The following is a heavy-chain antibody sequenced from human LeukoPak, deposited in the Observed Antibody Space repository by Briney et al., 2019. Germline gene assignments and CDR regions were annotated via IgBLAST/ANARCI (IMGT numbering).Heavy chain of an antibody. D-gene: IGHD2-15*01. Sequence: ASVKVSCKASGYTFTGYYIHWVRQAPGQGLEWMAWINPNTGDTSYAQRFQGRVTMTRDTSVNTAYMELSRLRSDDTAVYFCAREESFSGGSQSLDYWGQGTLVTVSS. CDR2: INPNTGDT. CDR1: GYTFTGYY. J-gene: IGHJ4*02. CDR3: AREESFSGGSQSLDY. V-gene: IGHV1-2*02.